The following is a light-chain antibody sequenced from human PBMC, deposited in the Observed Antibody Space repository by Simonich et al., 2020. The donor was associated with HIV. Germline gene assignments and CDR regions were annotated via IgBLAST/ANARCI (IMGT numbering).Light chain of an antibody. CDR1: QSILYRFNSKNY. V-gene: IGKV4-1*01. Sequence: DIVMTQSPDSLAVSLGERATINCKSSQSILYRFNSKNYLAWYQQKPGQPPKLLIYWASTRESGVPDRFSGSGSGTDCTLTINSLQAEDVAVYYCQQYYSTPQTFGQGTKVEIK. J-gene: IGKJ1*01. CDR2: WAS. CDR3: QQYYSTPQT.